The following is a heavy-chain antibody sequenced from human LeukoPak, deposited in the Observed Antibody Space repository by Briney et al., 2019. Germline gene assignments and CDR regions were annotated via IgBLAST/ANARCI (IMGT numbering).Heavy chain of an antibody. CDR3: ARGSVQLCLRGTYYYMDV. J-gene: IGHJ6*03. V-gene: IGHV3-20*04. CDR1: GFTLDNYA. Sequence: PGGSLRLSCAASGFTLDNYAMNWVRQVPGRGLEWVSGINWNGRITEYADSVKDRFTISRQNTKNSLYLYMNNLGGEDTALYFCARGSVQLCLRGTYYYMDVWGKGTTVTVSS. CDR2: INWNGRIT. D-gene: IGHD5-18*01.